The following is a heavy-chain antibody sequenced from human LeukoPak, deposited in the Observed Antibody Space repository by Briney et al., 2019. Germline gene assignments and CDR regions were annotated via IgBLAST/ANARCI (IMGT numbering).Heavy chain of an antibody. V-gene: IGHV3-74*01. CDR1: GFSFSGYW. CDR2: INEDGSFT. J-gene: IGHJ4*02. D-gene: IGHD6-25*01. Sequence: GGSLRLSCAASGFSFSGYWMHWVRQAPGKGLVWVSRINEDGSFTSYADSVKGRFTISRDNSKNTLYLQMNSLRAEDAAVYFCAKNSGYSWQYFFDYWGQGTLVTVSS. CDR3: AKNSGYSWQYFFDY.